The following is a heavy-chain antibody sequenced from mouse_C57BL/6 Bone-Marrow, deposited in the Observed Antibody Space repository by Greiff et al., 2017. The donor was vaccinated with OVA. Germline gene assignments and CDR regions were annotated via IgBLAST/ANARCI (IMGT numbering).Heavy chain of an antibody. CDR2: IDPEDGDT. CDR3: TTDYDYPYAMDY. J-gene: IGHJ4*01. V-gene: IGHV14-1*01. D-gene: IGHD2-4*01. Sequence: VQLQQSGAELVRPGASVKLSCTASGFNIKDYYMHWVKQRPEQGLEWIGRIDPEDGDTEYDPKFQGKATMTADTSSNTAYLLLSSLTSEDTAVYYCTTDYDYPYAMDYWGQGTSVTVSS. CDR1: GFNIKDYY.